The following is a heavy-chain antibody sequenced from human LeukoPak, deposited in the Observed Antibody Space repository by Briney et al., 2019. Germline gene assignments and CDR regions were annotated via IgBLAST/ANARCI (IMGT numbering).Heavy chain of an antibody. D-gene: IGHD2-2*01. J-gene: IGHJ5*02. CDR1: GFTFSSSW. CDR3: AKDRYCSSVSCDLNWFDP. CDR2: INTDGSGT. V-gene: IGHV3-74*01. Sequence: GGSLRLSCAASGFTFSSSWMNWVRQAPGKGLVWVSRINTDGSGTNYADSVKGRFTISRDNSKNTLYLQMNSLRAEDMAVYYCAKDRYCSSVSCDLNWFDPWGQGTLVTVSS.